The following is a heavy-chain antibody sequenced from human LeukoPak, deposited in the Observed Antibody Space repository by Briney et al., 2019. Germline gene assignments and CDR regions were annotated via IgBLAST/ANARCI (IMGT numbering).Heavy chain of an antibody. Sequence: KPSGTLSLTCAVSGGSISSSNWWSWVRQPPGKGLEWIGEIYHSGSTNYNPSLKSRVTISVDKSKNQFSLKLSSVTAADTAVYYCARQLYDYTSGWHRWFDPWGQGTQVTVSS. CDR1: GGSISSSNW. D-gene: IGHD6-19*01. CDR2: IYHSGST. V-gene: IGHV4-4*02. J-gene: IGHJ5*02. CDR3: ARQLYDYTSGWHRWFDP.